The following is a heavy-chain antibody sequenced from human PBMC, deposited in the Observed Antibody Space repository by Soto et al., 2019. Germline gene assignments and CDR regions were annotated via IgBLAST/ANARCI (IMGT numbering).Heavy chain of an antibody. CDR3: ARGGDRLDYYYYMDV. CDR2: IYPGDSDT. D-gene: IGHD3-10*01. J-gene: IGHJ6*03. CDR1: GYSFTSYW. Sequence: GESLKISCKGSGYSFTSYWIGWVRQMPGKGLEWMGIIYPGDSDTRYSPSFQGQVTISADKSISTAYLQWSSLKASDTAMYYCARGGDRLDYYYYMDVWGKGTTVTVSS. V-gene: IGHV5-51*01.